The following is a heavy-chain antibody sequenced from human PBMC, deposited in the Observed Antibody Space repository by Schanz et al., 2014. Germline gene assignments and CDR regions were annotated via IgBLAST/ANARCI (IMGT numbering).Heavy chain of an antibody. J-gene: IGHJ6*02. Sequence: EVQLVESGGGLVQPGGSLRLSCAASGFTFSSHSMNWVRQAPGKGLEWISYISSGSATIYYADSVKGRFTISRDNAKNSLYLQMNSLRDEDTAVYYCARLRRADPNGFDVWGQGTTVTVS. CDR3: ARLRRADPNGFDV. D-gene: IGHD6-19*01. CDR2: ISSGSATI. CDR1: GFTFSSHS. V-gene: IGHV3-48*02.